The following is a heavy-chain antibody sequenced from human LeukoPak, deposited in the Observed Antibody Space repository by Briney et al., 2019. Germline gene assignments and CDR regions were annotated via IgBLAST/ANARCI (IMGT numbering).Heavy chain of an antibody. D-gene: IGHD1-26*01. J-gene: IGHJ6*03. CDR1: GYTFTSYD. V-gene: IGHV1-8*01. Sequence: ASVKLSCKASGYTFTSYDINWVRQATGQGLEWMGWMNPNSGNTGYAQKFQGRVTMTRNTSISTAYMELSSLRSEDTAVYYCARVNRGWELLRSTGDYYYYYYMDVWGKGTTVTVSS. CDR2: MNPNSGNT. CDR3: ARVNRGWELLRSTGDYYYYYYMDV.